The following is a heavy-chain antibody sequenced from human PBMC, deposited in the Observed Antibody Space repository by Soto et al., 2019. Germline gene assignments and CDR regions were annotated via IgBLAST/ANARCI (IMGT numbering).Heavy chain of an antibody. Sequence: ASVKVSCKASGGTFSSYAISWVRQAPGQGLEWMGGIIPIFGTANYAQKFQGRVTITADKSTSTAYMELSSLRSEDTAVYYCARQSSSGDGGFDYWGQGTLVTVSS. V-gene: IGHV1-69*06. CDR3: ARQSSSGDGGFDY. D-gene: IGHD6-13*01. CDR2: IIPIFGTA. J-gene: IGHJ4*02. CDR1: GGTFSSYA.